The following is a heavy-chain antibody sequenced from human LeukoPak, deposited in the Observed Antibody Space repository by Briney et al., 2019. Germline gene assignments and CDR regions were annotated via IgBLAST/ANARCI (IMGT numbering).Heavy chain of an antibody. D-gene: IGHD6-13*01. V-gene: IGHV3-30*02. CDR1: GFTFGSYG. Sequence: GGSLRLSCAASGFTFGSYGTHWVRQAPGKGLEWVAFIRYDGSNKYYADSVKGRFTISRDNSKNTLYLQMNSLRAEDTAVYYCAKTTYSSSWYTSSWGQGTLVTVSS. CDR2: IRYDGSNK. J-gene: IGHJ4*02. CDR3: AKTTYSSSWYTSS.